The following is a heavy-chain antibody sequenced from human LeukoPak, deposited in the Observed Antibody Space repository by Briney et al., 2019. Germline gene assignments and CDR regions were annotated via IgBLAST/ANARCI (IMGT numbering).Heavy chain of an antibody. CDR1: GFTFSSYA. V-gene: IGHV3-30-3*01. Sequence: PGGFLRLSCAASGFTFSSYAMHWVRQAPGKGLEWVAVISYDGSNKYYADSVKGRFTISRDNSKNTLYLQMNSLRAEDTAVYYCARDLWDTAVGYWGQGTLVTVSS. CDR2: ISYDGSNK. CDR3: ARDLWDTAVGY. D-gene: IGHD5-18*01. J-gene: IGHJ4*02.